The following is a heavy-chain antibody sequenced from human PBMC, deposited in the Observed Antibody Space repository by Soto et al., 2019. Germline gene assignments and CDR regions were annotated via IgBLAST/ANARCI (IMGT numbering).Heavy chain of an antibody. J-gene: IGHJ5*02. Sequence: SVTLSLTCAVYGGSFSGLYWTWVRQPPGTGLEWIGEINHSGSTNYNPSLKSRVTISVDTSKNQFSLKLTSVTAADTAVYYCARHQSHSSSYVDPWGQGTPVTVSS. V-gene: IGHV4-34*01. CDR2: INHSGST. CDR3: ARHQSHSSSYVDP. CDR1: GGSFSGLY. D-gene: IGHD6-13*01.